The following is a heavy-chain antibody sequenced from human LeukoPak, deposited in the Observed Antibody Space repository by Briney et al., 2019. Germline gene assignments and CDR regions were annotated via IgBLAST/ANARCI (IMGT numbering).Heavy chain of an antibody. Sequence: SVKVSCKASGGTFSSYAISWVRQAPGQGLEWMGGIIPIFGTANYAQKFQGRVTITADESTSTAYMELSSLRSEDTAVYYCAKGQASSSWHYYYYYYMDVWGKGTTVTVSS. J-gene: IGHJ6*03. D-gene: IGHD6-13*01. CDR2: IIPIFGTA. CDR1: GGTFSSYA. V-gene: IGHV1-69*01. CDR3: AKGQASSSWHYYYYYYMDV.